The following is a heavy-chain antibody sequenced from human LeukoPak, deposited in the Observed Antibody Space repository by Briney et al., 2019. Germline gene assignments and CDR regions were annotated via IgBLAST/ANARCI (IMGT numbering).Heavy chain of an antibody. D-gene: IGHD1-26*01. J-gene: IGHJ4*02. Sequence: PSETLSLTCTVSGGSISSGDYYWSWIRQPPGKGLEWIGYIYYSGSTYYNPSLKSRVTISVDTSKNQFSLKLSSVTAPDTAVYYCARHLLVAVTVGEGYFDYWGQGTLVTVSS. CDR1: GGSISSGDYY. CDR2: IYYSGST. V-gene: IGHV4-30-4*01. CDR3: ARHLLVAVTVGEGYFDY.